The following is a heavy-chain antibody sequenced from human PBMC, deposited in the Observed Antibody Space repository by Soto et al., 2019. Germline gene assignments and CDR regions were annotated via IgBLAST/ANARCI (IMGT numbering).Heavy chain of an antibody. D-gene: IGHD2-15*01. V-gene: IGHV4-31*03. J-gene: IGHJ5*02. Sequence: QVQLQESGPGLVKPSQTLSLTCTVSGGSISSGGYYWSWIRQHPGKGLEWIGYIYYSGSTYYNPSLKSRDTISVDTSKNQFSLKLSSVTAADTAVYYCAGTYTHLGRSIVNWFDPWGQGTLVTVSS. CDR2: IYYSGST. CDR3: AGTYTHLGRSIVNWFDP. CDR1: GGSISSGGYY.